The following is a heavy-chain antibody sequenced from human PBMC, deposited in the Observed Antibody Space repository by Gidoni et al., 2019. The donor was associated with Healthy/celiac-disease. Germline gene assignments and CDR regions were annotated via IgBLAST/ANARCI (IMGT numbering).Heavy chain of an antibody. CDR2: INHSGST. Sequence: QVQLQQWGAGLLKPSETLSLTCAVYGGSFSGYYWSWIRQPPGKGLEWIGEINHSGSTNYNPSLKSRVTISVDTSKNQFSLKLSSVTAADTAVYYCARGRYGQWLRDIFDYWGQGTLVTVSS. D-gene: IGHD6-19*01. CDR3: ARGRYGQWLRDIFDY. J-gene: IGHJ4*02. CDR1: GGSFSGYY. V-gene: IGHV4-34*01.